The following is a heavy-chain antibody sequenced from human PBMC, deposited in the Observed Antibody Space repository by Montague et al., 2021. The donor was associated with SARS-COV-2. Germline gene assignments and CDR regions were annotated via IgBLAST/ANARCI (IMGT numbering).Heavy chain of an antibody. V-gene: IGHV5-51*01. CDR1: GYSFTSYW. D-gene: IGHD1-20*01. Sequence: QSGAEVKTPGESLKISCKGSGYSFTSYWIGWVRQMPGKGLEWMGXXYPGDSDTRYSPSFQGQVTISADKSISTAYLQWSSLKASDTAMYYCARCGQGYNWNPTGDYWGQGTLVTVSS. CDR2: XYPGDSDT. J-gene: IGHJ4*02. CDR3: ARCGQGYNWNPTGDY.